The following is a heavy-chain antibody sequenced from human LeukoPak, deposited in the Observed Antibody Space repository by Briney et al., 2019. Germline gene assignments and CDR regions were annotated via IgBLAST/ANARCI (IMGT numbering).Heavy chain of an antibody. Sequence: PSETLSLTCAVSAYSISSGYYWGWIRQPPGKGLEWIGSFYHSGSTYYNPSLKSRVTISVDTSKNQFSLKLSSVTAADTAAYYCARHDFYSNYPHNWFDPWGQGTLVTVSS. CDR1: AYSISSGYY. CDR2: FYHSGST. CDR3: ARHDFYSNYPHNWFDP. V-gene: IGHV4-38-2*01. D-gene: IGHD4-11*01. J-gene: IGHJ5*02.